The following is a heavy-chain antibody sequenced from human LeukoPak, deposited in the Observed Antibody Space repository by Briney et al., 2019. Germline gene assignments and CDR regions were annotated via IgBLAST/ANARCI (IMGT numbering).Heavy chain of an antibody. V-gene: IGHV3-23*01. CDR3: AKSKGATTVTRSDY. CDR2: ISGSGGST. Sequence: GGSLRLSCAASGFTFSSYAMSWVRQAPGKGLEWVSAISGSGGSTYYADSVKGRFTISRDNSKNTLYLQMNSLRAEDTAVYYCAKSKGATTVTRSDYWGQGTLVTVSP. CDR1: GFTFSSYA. J-gene: IGHJ4*02. D-gene: IGHD4-17*01.